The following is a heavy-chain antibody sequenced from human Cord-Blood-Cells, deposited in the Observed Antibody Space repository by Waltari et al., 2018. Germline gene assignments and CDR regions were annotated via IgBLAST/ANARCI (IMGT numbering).Heavy chain of an antibody. D-gene: IGHD3-3*01. V-gene: IGHV2-26*01. CDR1: GFSLSNARMG. J-gene: IGHJ4*02. CDR3: ARIRVYDFWSGYQPYYFDY. CDR2: IFSNDEK. Sequence: QVTLKESGPVLVKPTETLMLTCTVSGFSLSNARMGVSWIRQPPGKALEWLAHIFSNDEKSYSTSLKSRLTISKDTSKSQVVLTMTNMDPVDTATYYCARIRVYDFWSGYQPYYFDYWGQGTLVTVSS.